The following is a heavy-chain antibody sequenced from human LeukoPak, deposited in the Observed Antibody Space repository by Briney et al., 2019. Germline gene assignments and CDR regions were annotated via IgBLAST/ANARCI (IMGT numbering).Heavy chain of an antibody. CDR1: GFTFSSCW. V-gene: IGHV3-7*01. CDR3: ARVGPPYYYYYMDV. CDR2: IKQDGSEK. Sequence: PGGSLGLSCAASGFTFSSCWMSWVRQAPGKGLEWVANIKQDGSEKYLVDSLRGRFTISRDNDKRLLYLQMNSLRVEDTAVYYCARVGPPYYYYYMDVWGQGTTVTVSS. J-gene: IGHJ6*03.